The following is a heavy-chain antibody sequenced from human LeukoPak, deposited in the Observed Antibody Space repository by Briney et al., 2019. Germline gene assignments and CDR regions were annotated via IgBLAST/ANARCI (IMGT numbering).Heavy chain of an antibody. CDR2: ISSSSSYI. J-gene: IGHJ4*02. CDR3: ARETLVGATGGRYFDY. CDR1: GFTVRSNY. V-gene: IGHV3-21*01. D-gene: IGHD1-26*01. Sequence: GGSLRLSCAASGFTVRSNYINWVRQAPGKGLEWVSSISSSSSYIYYADSVKGRFTISRDNSKNTLYLQMNSLRAEDTAVYYCARETLVGATGGRYFDYWGQGTLVTVSS.